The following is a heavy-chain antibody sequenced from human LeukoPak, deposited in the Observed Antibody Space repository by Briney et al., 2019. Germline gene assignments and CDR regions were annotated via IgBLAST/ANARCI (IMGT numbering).Heavy chain of an antibody. CDR2: ISWNSGSI. Sequence: GRSLRLSCAASGFTFDDYAMHWVRQAPGKGLEWVSGISWNSGSIGYADSVKGRFTISRDNAKNSLYLQMNSLRAEDTAVYYCARDRFPSRDIVVVPAASPLDVWGQGTTVTVSS. CDR3: ARDRFPSRDIVVVPAASPLDV. CDR1: GFTFDDYA. D-gene: IGHD2-2*01. V-gene: IGHV3-9*01. J-gene: IGHJ6*02.